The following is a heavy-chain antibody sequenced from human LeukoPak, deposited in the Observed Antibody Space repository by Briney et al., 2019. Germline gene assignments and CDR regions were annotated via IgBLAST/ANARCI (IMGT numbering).Heavy chain of an antibody. V-gene: IGHV4-30-4*01. J-gene: IGHJ6*02. CDR2: IYYSGST. Sequence: PSQTLSLTCTVSGSSISSGDYYWSWIRQPPGKGLEWIGYIYYSGSTYYNPSLKSRVTISVDTSKNQFSLKLSSVTAADTAVYYCAREVVVPAPGQGNYYYYGMDVWGQGTTVTVSS. CDR1: GSSISSGDYY. CDR3: AREVVVPAPGQGNYYYYGMDV. D-gene: IGHD2-2*01.